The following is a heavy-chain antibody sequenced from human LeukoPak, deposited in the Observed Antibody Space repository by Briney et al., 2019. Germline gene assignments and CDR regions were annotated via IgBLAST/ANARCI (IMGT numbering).Heavy chain of an antibody. J-gene: IGHJ5*02. CDR3: AREEGDYEFWFDP. CDR1: GDSVSSNSVT. D-gene: IGHD4-17*01. CDR2: TYYRSKWYN. V-gene: IGHV6-1*01. Sequence: SQTLSLTCAISGDSVSSNSVTWNWIRQSPSRGLEWLGRTYYRSKWYNDYAVSVKSRITINPDTSKNQFSLQLNSVTPEDTAVYYCAREEGDYEFWFDPWGQGTLVTVSS.